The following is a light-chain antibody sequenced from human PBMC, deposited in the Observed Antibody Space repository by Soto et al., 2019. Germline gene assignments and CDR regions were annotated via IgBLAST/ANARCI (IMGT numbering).Light chain of an antibody. CDR2: GAS. J-gene: IGKJ2*01. CDR3: QQYGISPLMYT. V-gene: IGKV3-20*01. CDR1: QSVTNNY. Sequence: EIVLMQSPGTRALSPGERATLSCRASQSVTNNYLAWYQQKLGQAPRLLIYGASSRATGVPDRFSGSGSGTEFTLTITRLEPEDFAVYYCQQYGISPLMYTFGQGTQQGVK.